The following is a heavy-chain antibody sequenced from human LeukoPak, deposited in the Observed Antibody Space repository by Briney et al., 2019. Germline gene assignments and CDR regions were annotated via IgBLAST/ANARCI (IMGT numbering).Heavy chain of an antibody. CDR1: GGSINSGGYS. Sequence: SETLSLTCAVSGGSINSGGYSWSWIRQPPGKGLQWIGYIYQSGSAYYNPSLESRLTISLDRAKNQFSLKLTSVTAADTAVYYCARGRRGIAVAVKVFDIWGQGTMVTVSS. D-gene: IGHD6-19*01. V-gene: IGHV4-30-2*01. CDR2: IYQSGSA. J-gene: IGHJ3*02. CDR3: ARGRRGIAVAVKVFDI.